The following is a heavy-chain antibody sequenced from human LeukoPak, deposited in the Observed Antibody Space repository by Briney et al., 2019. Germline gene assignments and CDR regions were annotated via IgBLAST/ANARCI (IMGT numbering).Heavy chain of an antibody. CDR3: ARGRAAIDY. CDR1: GFTFSRYA. D-gene: IGHD5-18*01. V-gene: IGHV3-48*04. Sequence: AGGSLRLSCAASGFTFSRYAMTWVRQAPGKGLEWLSYISGSSDTIYYAESVKDRFIISRDNAKSSLYLQMNSLRVDDTAVYYCARGRAAIDYWGQGTLVTVSS. J-gene: IGHJ4*02. CDR2: ISGSSDTI.